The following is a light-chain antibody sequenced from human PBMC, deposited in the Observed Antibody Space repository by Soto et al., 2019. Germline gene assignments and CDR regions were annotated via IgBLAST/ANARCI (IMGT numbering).Light chain of an antibody. CDR1: QSVSSN. CDR3: QQYNNWPRGT. Sequence: EIVMTQSPATLSVSPGERATLSCRASQSVSSNLSWYQQKPGQAPRLHIYGASTRATGSPPSFSGSGSGTEFPLTISSLQSEDFAVYYCQQYNNWPRGTFGQGTKVEIK. CDR2: GAS. J-gene: IGKJ1*01. V-gene: IGKV3-15*01.